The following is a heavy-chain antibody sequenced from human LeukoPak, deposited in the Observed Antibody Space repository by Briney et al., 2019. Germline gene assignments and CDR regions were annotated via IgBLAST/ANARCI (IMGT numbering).Heavy chain of an antibody. V-gene: IGHV4-59*12. CDR2: IYYSGST. CDR1: GGSISSYY. D-gene: IGHD3-10*01. Sequence: SETLSLTCTVSGGSISSYYWSWIRQPPGKGLEWIGYIYYSGSTNYNPSLKSRVTISVDTSKNQFSLKLSSVTAADTAVYYCARGRVTMVRGVIINWFDPWGQGTLVTVSS. CDR3: ARGRVTMVRGVIINWFDP. J-gene: IGHJ5*02.